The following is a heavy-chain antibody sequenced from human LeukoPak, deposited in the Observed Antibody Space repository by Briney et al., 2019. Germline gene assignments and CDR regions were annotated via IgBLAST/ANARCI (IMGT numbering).Heavy chain of an antibody. J-gene: IGHJ4*02. Sequence: GGSLRLSCAASRFTFSSYAMNWVRQAPGKGLEWVSAISGSGGSIYYTDSVKGRFTISRDNSKNPLFLQMNSLRAEGTAVYYCAKVWGSYSTGYFDYWGQGTLVSVSS. V-gene: IGHV3-23*01. CDR1: RFTFSSYA. CDR3: AKVWGSYSTGYFDY. D-gene: IGHD1-26*01. CDR2: ISGSGGSI.